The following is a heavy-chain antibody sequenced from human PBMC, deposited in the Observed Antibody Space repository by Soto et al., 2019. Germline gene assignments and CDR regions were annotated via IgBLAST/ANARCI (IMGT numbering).Heavy chain of an antibody. CDR2: ISYDGSNK. CDR3: SKDSYYGSGSYYYYHYYMDV. V-gene: IGHV3-30*18. D-gene: IGHD3-10*01. J-gene: IGHJ6*03. Sequence: GGSLRLSCAASGFTFSSYGMHWVRQAPGKGLEWVAVISYDGSNKYYADTVKGRFTISRDNSKNTLYLQMNSLRAEDTAVYFCSKDSYYGSGSYYYYHYYMDVWGKGTTVTVS. CDR1: GFTFSSYG.